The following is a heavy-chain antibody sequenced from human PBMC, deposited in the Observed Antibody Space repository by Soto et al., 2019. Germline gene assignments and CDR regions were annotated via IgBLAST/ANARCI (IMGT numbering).Heavy chain of an antibody. CDR3: ARAYYYDSSGFSPGGY. D-gene: IGHD3-22*01. CDR2: LNGSGGST. V-gene: IGHV3-23*01. J-gene: IGHJ4*02. Sequence: GGSLRLSCAASGFTFSNYAMTWVRQAPGKGLEWVSGLNGSGGSTSSADSVKGRFTISRDNSKNTLYLQMNSLRAEDTAVYYCARAYYYDSSGFSPGGYWGQGTLVTVSS. CDR1: GFTFSNYA.